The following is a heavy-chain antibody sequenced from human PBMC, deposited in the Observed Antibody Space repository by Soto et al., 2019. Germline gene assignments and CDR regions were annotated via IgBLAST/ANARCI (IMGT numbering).Heavy chain of an antibody. Sequence: ASVKVSCKASGYTFTSYYIHWVRQAPGLGLEWMGLINPSGGSTSYAQKFQGRVTMTTDTSTSTVYMELSSLRSEDTAVYYCARDAPYYYDSSGYYYWGQGTLVTVSS. J-gene: IGHJ4*02. CDR3: ARDAPYYYDSSGYYY. CDR2: INPSGGST. D-gene: IGHD3-22*01. V-gene: IGHV1-46*01. CDR1: GYTFTSYY.